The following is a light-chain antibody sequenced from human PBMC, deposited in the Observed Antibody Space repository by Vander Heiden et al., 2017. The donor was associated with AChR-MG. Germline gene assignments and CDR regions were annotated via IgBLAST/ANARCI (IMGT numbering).Light chain of an antibody. CDR1: QNIRNS. Sequence: LQLTPSPTSLSASVGDRVTITCQASQNIRNSLNWYQHKPGKAPKLLIYDASNLEKGDASRFSGGGFGTEFTLTISSLQPEDVATYYCQQHDYLPFTFGQGTKLEI. CDR2: DAS. V-gene: IGKV1-33*01. CDR3: QQHDYLPFT. J-gene: IGKJ2*01.